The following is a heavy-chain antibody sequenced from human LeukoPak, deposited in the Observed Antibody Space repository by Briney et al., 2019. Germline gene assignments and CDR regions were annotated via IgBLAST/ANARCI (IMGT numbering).Heavy chain of an antibody. CDR2: IIPIFGTA. Sequence: GSSVKVPCKASGGTFSSYAISWVRQAPGQGLEWMGGIIPIFGTANYAQKFQGRVTITADESTSTAYMELSSLRSEDTAVYYCARGGLAGYYYYGMDVWGQGTTVTVSS. CDR1: GGTFSSYA. V-gene: IGHV1-69*01. CDR3: ARGGLAGYYYYGMDV. J-gene: IGHJ6*02. D-gene: IGHD2-15*01.